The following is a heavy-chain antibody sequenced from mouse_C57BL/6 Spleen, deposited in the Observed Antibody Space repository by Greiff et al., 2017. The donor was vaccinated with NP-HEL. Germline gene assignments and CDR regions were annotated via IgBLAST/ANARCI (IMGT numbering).Heavy chain of an antibody. CDR1: GYTFTNYW. CDR3: ARSGYGSSIYWYFEV. CDR2: IYPGGGYT. D-gene: IGHD1-1*01. Sequence: QVQLQQSGAELVRPGTSVKMSCKASGYTFTNYWIGWAKQRPGHGLEWIGDIYPGGGYTNYNEKFKGKATLTADKSSSTAYMQFSSLTSEDSAIYYCARSGYGSSIYWYFEVWGTGTTVTVSS. J-gene: IGHJ1*03. V-gene: IGHV1-63*01.